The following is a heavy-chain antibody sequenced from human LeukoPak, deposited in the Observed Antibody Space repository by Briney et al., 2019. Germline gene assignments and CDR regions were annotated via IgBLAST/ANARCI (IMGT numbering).Heavy chain of an antibody. CDR1: GYTFTSYA. CDR3: ARVGIAVAGPYFQH. CDR2: INTNTGNP. V-gene: IGHV7-4-1*02. J-gene: IGHJ1*01. Sequence: ASVKVSCKASGYTFTSYAMNWVRQAPGQGLEWMGWINTNTGNPTYAQGFTGRFVFSLDTSVSTAYLQISSLKAEDTAVYYCARVGIAVAGPYFQHWGQGTLVTVSS. D-gene: IGHD6-19*01.